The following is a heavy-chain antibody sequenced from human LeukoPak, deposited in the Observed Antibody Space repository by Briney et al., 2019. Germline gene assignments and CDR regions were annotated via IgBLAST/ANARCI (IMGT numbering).Heavy chain of an antibody. J-gene: IGHJ3*02. CDR1: GFTFSSYA. Sequence: GGSLRLSCAASGFTFSSYAMSWVRQAPGKGLEWASAISGSGGSTYYADSVKGRFTISRDNSKNTLYLQMNSLRAEDTAVYYCASRLSYCSGGSCYSHHDAFDIWGQGTMVTVSS. D-gene: IGHD2-15*01. CDR3: ASRLSYCSGGSCYSHHDAFDI. V-gene: IGHV3-23*01. CDR2: ISGSGGST.